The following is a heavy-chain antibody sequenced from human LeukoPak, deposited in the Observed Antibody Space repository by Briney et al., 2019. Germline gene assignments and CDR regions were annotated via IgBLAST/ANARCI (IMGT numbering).Heavy chain of an antibody. J-gene: IGHJ3*02. D-gene: IGHD1-26*01. CDR2: IYYSGST. CDR3: ARGPGGGSYSDAFDI. Sequence: KTSETLSLTCTVSGVSVSSYYWNWIRQPPGKGLEWIGYIYYSGSTNYNPSLKSRVTISVDTSKNQFSLKLSSVTAADTAVYYCARGPGGGSYSDAFDIWGQGTMVTVSS. V-gene: IGHV4-59*02. CDR1: GVSVSSYY.